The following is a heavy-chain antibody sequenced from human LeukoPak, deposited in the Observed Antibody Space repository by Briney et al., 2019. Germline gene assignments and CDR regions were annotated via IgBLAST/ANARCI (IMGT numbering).Heavy chain of an antibody. Sequence: GASVKVSCKASGGTFSSYAISWVRQAPGQGLEWMGGIIPIFGTANYAQKFQGRVTITTDESTSTAYMELRNLRSDDTAVYYCARGGDSSGYWPFDYWGQGTLVTVSS. V-gene: IGHV1-69*05. CDR3: ARGGDSSGYWPFDY. CDR2: IIPIFGTA. D-gene: IGHD6-25*01. CDR1: GGTFSSYA. J-gene: IGHJ4*02.